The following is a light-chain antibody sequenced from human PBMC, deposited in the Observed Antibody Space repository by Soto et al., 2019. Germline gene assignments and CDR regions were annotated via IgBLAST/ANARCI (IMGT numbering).Light chain of an antibody. Sequence: QSVLTQPASVSGYPGQSITSSCTGTSSDVGTYNLVSWYQQHPGKAPKLMVYEGTKRPSGVSNRFSGSKSGNTASLTISGLQAEDEADYYCCSYVGSSTYVFGTGTKVTVL. CDR1: SSDVGTYNL. CDR3: CSYVGSSTYV. J-gene: IGLJ1*01. V-gene: IGLV2-23*01. CDR2: EGT.